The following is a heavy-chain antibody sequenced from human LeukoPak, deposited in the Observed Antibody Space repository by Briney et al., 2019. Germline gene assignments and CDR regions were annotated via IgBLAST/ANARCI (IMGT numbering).Heavy chain of an antibody. D-gene: IGHD3-22*01. CDR1: GFTFSSYA. CDR3: AKDRYYDSSGYYSFDY. J-gene: IGHJ4*02. CDR2: ISGSGGST. V-gene: IGHV3-23*01. Sequence: GGSLRLSCAASGFTFSSYAMSWVRQAPGKGLEWVSAISGSGGSTYYADSVKGRFTISRDNSKSTLYLQMNSLRAEDTAVYYCAKDRYYDSSGYYSFDYWGQGTWSPSPQ.